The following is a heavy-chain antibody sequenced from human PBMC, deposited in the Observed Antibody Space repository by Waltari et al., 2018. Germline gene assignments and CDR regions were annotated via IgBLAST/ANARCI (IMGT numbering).Heavy chain of an antibody. D-gene: IGHD2-21*01. Sequence: QVQLVESGGGVVQPGGSLRLSGAGSGFAVSGCGIHSVRQAPGKGLEWVAFIRYDGSNKYYADSVKGRFTISRDNSKNTLYLQMNSLRAEDTAVYYCALGGDSRLVGMDVWGQGTTVTVSS. J-gene: IGHJ6*02. CDR2: IRYDGSNK. CDR3: ALGGDSRLVGMDV. CDR1: GFAVSGCG. V-gene: IGHV3-30*02.